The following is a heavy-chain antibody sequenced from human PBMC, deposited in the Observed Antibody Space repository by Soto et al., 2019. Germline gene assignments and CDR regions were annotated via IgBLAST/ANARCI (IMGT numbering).Heavy chain of an antibody. CDR3: ARGRIVASIHDAFEI. V-gene: IGHV1-18*01. D-gene: IGHD2-21*01. Sequence: QGRLLQSGDEVKKPGASVRVSCRASGYDFTSYGISWVRQAPGQGLEWVSWISAYNGKRDTAQKSQGRVTMTLDTSTDTSHMELGDLTSADTAVYYCARGRIVASIHDAFEIWGQGTMVAVSS. CDR1: GYDFTSYG. CDR2: ISAYNGKR. J-gene: IGHJ3*02.